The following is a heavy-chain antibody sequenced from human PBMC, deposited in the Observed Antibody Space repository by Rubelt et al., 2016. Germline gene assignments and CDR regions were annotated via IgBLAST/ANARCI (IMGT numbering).Heavy chain of an antibody. CDR2: IYTSGST. Sequence: QVQLQESGPGLVKPSETLSLTCTVSGGAISTYYWNWIRQPAGKGLEWIGRIYTSGSTNYNPPLKSRVTMSVDTSKNQFPLKLRSVTAADTAVYYCARDSRGYDFWSSWGQGTLVTVSS. V-gene: IGHV4-4*07. J-gene: IGHJ4*02. D-gene: IGHD3-3*01. CDR3: ARDSRGYDFWSS. CDR1: GGAISTYY.